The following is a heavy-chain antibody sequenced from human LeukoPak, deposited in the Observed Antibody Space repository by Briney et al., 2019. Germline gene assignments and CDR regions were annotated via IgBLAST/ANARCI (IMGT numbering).Heavy chain of an antibody. CDR2: IYHSGST. Sequence: SETLSLTCAVSGGSISSSNWWSWVRQPPGKGLEWIGEIYHSGSTNYNPSLKSRVTIPVDTSKNQFSLKLSSVTAADTAVYYCARKRGYDSSGYYSNFDYWGQGTLVTVSS. J-gene: IGHJ4*02. CDR3: ARKRGYDSSGYYSNFDY. D-gene: IGHD3-22*01. CDR1: GGSISSSNW. V-gene: IGHV4-4*02.